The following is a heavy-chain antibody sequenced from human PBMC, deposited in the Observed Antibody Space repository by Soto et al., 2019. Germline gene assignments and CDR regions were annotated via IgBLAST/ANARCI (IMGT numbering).Heavy chain of an antibody. CDR3: ATEMGATQGPFDH. CDR2: LSNTGRRT. V-gene: IGHV3-23*01. J-gene: IGHJ4*02. CDR1: VFPFGSNA. Sequence: EVQVLESGGGLVQPGGSLRLSCVVSVFPFGSNAMSWVRQAPGKGLEWVSGLSNTGRRTSYADSVKGRFNISRDNSEYTVYLQMNSLRVEDTAVYYCATEMGATQGPFDHWGQGTLVTVSS. D-gene: IGHD1-26*01.